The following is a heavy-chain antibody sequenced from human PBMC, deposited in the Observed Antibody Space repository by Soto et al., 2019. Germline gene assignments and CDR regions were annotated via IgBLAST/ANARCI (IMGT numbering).Heavy chain of an antibody. CDR1: GASISSSY. D-gene: IGHD3-22*01. CDR2: VHYSGST. Sequence: PWETLSLTCTVSGASISSSYWSWIRQSPGKGLEWIGYVHYSGSTKYNPSLKSRVTISVDTSKNQFSLKLSSVTAADTAVYYCARGYYDSNGQSNTFDIWGQGTMVTVSS. J-gene: IGHJ3*02. CDR3: ARGYYDSNGQSNTFDI. V-gene: IGHV4-59*01.